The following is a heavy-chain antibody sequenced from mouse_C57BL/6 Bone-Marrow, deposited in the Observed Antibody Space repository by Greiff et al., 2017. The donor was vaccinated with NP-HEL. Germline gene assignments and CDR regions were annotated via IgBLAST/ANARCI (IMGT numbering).Heavy chain of an antibody. CDR1: GYSITSGYD. V-gene: IGHV3-1*01. D-gene: IGHD2-2*01. CDR2: ISYSGST. Sequence: EVKLVESGPGMVKPSQSLSLTCTVTGYSITSGYDWHWIRHLPGNKLEWMGYISYSGSTNYNPSLKSRISITHDTSKNHFFLKLNTVTTEDTATYYCARKAMVTAYFDVWGTGTTVTVSS. CDR3: ARKAMVTAYFDV. J-gene: IGHJ1*03.